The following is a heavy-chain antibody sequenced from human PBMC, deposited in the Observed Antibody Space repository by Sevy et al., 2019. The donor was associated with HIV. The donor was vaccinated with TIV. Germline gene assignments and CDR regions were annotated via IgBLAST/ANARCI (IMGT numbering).Heavy chain of an antibody. CDR1: GFTFSDHY. J-gene: IGHJ4*02. V-gene: IGHV3-72*01. D-gene: IGHD6-13*01. Sequence: GGSLRLSCVASGFTFSDHYMEWVRQAPGKELEWVGRTRNKADGYTREYTASVKGRFTISRDESKNSLYVQMNSLKAEDTAVYYCATHAGIAAAGRVFDYWGQGTLVTVSS. CDR2: TRNKADGYTR. CDR3: ATHAGIAAAGRVFDY.